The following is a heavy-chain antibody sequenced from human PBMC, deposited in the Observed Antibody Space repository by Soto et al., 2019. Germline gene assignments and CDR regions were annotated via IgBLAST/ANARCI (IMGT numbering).Heavy chain of an antibody. CDR3: ARQAVGTLVWGVITHNYYYYYYMDV. CDR1: GYSFTSYW. CDR2: IYPGDSDT. J-gene: IGHJ6*03. Sequence: GESLKISCKGSGYSFTSYWIGWVRQMPGKGLEWMGIIYPGDSDTRYSPSFQGQVTISADKSISTAYLQWSSLKASVTAMYYCARQAVGTLVWGVITHNYYYYYYMDVWGKGTTVTVSS. D-gene: IGHD3-10*01. V-gene: IGHV5-51*01.